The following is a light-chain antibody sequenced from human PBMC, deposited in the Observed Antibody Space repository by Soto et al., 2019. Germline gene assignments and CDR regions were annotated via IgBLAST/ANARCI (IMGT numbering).Light chain of an antibody. CDR2: DAS. CDR1: QNVYFY. Sequence: EIVLTQSPATLSLSPGERATVSCRASQNVYFYLAWYQQKPGQAPRLLIYDASNRATGIPTRFSGSGSGTDFTLTISSLEPEDFAVYYCQQRTDRRLTFGGGTKVEVK. J-gene: IGKJ4*01. V-gene: IGKV3-11*01. CDR3: QQRTDRRLT.